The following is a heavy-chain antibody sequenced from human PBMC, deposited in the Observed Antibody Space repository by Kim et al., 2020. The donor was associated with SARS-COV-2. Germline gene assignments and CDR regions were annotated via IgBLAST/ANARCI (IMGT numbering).Heavy chain of an antibody. Sequence: SETLSLTCTVSGGSISSSSYYWGWIRQPPGKGLEWIGSIYYSGSTYYNPSLKSRVTISVDTSKNQFSLKLSSVTAADTAVYYCARELGELSINWFDPWGQGTLVTVSS. J-gene: IGHJ5*02. CDR3: ARELGELSINWFDP. V-gene: IGHV4-39*07. CDR2: IYYSGST. D-gene: IGHD3-10*01. CDR1: GGSISSSSYY.